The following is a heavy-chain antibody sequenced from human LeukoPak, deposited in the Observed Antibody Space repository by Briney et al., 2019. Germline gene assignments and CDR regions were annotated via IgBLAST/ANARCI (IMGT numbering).Heavy chain of an antibody. V-gene: IGHV3-21*01. CDR2: ISSSNSYI. CDR3: ARSGGWMRDY. J-gene: IGHJ4*02. D-gene: IGHD6-19*01. Sequence: GGSLRLSCAASGFTFSSYSMNWVRQAPGKGLEWVSSISSSNSYIYYADSVKGRFTISRDNAKNSLYLQMNSLRAEDTAVYYCARSGGWMRDYWGQGTLVTVSS. CDR1: GFTFSSYS.